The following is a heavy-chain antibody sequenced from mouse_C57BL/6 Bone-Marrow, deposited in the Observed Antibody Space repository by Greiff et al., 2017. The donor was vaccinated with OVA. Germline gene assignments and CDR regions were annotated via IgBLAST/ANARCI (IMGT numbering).Heavy chain of an antibody. V-gene: IGHV1-62-2*01. CDR3: ARHEDEAIYDGYPTWFAY. D-gene: IGHD2-3*01. CDR1: GYTFTEYT. CDR2: FYPGSGSI. Sequence: VKLMESGAELVKPGASVKLSCKASGYTFTEYTIHWVKQRSGQGLEWIGWFYPGSGSIKYNEKFKDKATLTADKSSSTVYMELSRLTSEDSAVYFCARHEDEAIYDGYPTWFAYWGQGTLVTVSA. J-gene: IGHJ3*01.